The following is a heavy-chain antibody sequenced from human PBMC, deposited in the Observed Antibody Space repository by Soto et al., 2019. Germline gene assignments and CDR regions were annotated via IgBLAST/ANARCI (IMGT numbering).Heavy chain of an antibody. CDR3: TTDHDRGGDPPVYRSGRAV. CDR1: GFTFSNAW. CDR2: IKSKTDGGTT. V-gene: IGHV3-15*07. Sequence: GGSLRLSCAASGFTFSNAWMNWVRQAPGKGLEWVGRIKSKTDGGTTDYAAPVKGRFTISRDDSKNTLYLQMNSLKTEYTAVYYCTTDHDRGGDPPVYRSGRAVWGKGTTVPVTP. J-gene: IGHJ6*04. D-gene: IGHD3-16*02.